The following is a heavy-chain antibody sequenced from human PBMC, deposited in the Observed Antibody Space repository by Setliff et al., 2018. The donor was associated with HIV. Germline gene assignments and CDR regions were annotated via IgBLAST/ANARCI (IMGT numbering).Heavy chain of an antibody. CDR3: AKNSGPGTPYFDH. CDR1: EFNFAAYA. J-gene: IGHJ4*02. Sequence: PGGSLRLSCAASEFNFAAYAMTWVLQAPGKGLEWVAAISGDSVYSYYTDSVKGRFTISRDNSKNTLYLQMTSLRAEDTAVYYCAKNSGPGTPYFDHWGQGTLVTVSS. CDR2: ISGDSVYS. D-gene: IGHD1-26*01. V-gene: IGHV3-23*01.